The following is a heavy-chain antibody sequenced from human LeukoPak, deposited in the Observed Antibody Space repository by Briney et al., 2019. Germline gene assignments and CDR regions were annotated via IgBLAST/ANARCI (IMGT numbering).Heavy chain of an antibody. J-gene: IGHJ5*02. Sequence: TPSETLSLTCAVYGGSFSGYYWSWIRQPPGKGLEWIGEINHSGSTNYNPSLKSRVTISVDTSKNQFSLKLSSVTAADTAVYYCARGRYYDSSGYVGPWGQGTLVTVSS. D-gene: IGHD3-22*01. CDR2: INHSGST. V-gene: IGHV4-34*01. CDR3: ARGRYYDSSGYVGP. CDR1: GGSFSGYY.